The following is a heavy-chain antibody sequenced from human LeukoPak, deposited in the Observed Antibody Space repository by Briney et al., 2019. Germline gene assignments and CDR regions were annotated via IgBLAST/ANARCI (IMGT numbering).Heavy chain of an antibody. CDR2: INHSGST. J-gene: IGHJ3*02. CDR3: ARVGGYDILTGYPRGAFDI. Sequence: SETLSLTCAVYGGSFSGYYWSWIRQPPGKGLEWIGEINHSGSTNYNPSLRSRVTISVDTSKNQFSLKLSSVTAADTAVYYCARVGGYDILTGYPRGAFDIWGQGTMVTVSS. V-gene: IGHV4-34*01. D-gene: IGHD3-9*01. CDR1: GGSFSGYY.